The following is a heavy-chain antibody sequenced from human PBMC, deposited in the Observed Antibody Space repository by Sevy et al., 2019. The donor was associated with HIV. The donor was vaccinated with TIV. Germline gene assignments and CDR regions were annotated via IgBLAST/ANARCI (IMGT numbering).Heavy chain of an antibody. D-gene: IGHD6-13*01. V-gene: IGHV3-11*01. CDR1: GFTFSDYY. CDR2: ISSSGSTI. J-gene: IGHJ6*02. Sequence: GGSLRLSCAASGFTFSDYYMSWIRQAPGKGLEWVSYISSSGSTIYYAHSVKGRFTISRDNAKNSLYLQMNSLRAEDTAVYYCASPPLAAAAASYYYYGMDVWGQGTTVTVSS. CDR3: ASPPLAAAAASYYYYGMDV.